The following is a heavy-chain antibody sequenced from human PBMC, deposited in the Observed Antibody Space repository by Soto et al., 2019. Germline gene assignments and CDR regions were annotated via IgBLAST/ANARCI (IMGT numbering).Heavy chain of an antibody. CDR2: IYYSGST. CDR3: ARDDGVLWFGEHAQWFDP. J-gene: IGHJ5*02. CDR1: GGSISSYY. D-gene: IGHD3-10*01. V-gene: IGHV4-59*01. Sequence: SETLSLTCTVSGGSISSYYWSWIRQPPGKGLEWIGYIYYSGSTNYNPSLKSRVTISVDTSKNQFSLKLSSVTAADTAVYYCARDDGVLWFGEHAQWFDPWGQGTLVNVS.